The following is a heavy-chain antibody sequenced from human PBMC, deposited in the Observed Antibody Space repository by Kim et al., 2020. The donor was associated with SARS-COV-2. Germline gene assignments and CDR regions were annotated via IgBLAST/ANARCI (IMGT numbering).Heavy chain of an antibody. V-gene: IGHV7-4-1*02. CDR2: INTNTGDP. CDR1: GYTFIKYG. J-gene: IGHJ5*02. CDR3: ARTVAVLDL. D-gene: IGHD6-19*01. Sequence: ASVKVSCKGSGYTFIKYGINWVRQAPGHGLEWMGWINTNTGDPTYAQGFTGRFVFSLDTSLSTAYLQISSLEAADTAVYFCARTVAVLDLWGQGTLVTVSS.